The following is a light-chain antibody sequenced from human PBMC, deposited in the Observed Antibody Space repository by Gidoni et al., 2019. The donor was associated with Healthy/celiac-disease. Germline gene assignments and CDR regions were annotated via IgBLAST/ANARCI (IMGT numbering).Light chain of an antibody. CDR1: QSVSSY. V-gene: IGKV3-15*01. J-gene: IGKJ2*01. CDR2: GAS. Sequence: EIVLTQSPATLPLSPGERATLSCRASQSVSSYLAWYQQKPGQAPRLLIYGASTRATGIPARFSGSGAGTEFTLTISSMQSEDFAVYYCQQYNNWPLYTFGQGTKLEIK. CDR3: QQYNNWPLYT.